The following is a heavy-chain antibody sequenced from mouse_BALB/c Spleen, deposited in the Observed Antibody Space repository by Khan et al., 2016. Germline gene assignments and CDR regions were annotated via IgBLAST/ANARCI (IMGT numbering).Heavy chain of an antibody. Sequence: QVQLQQSGAELAKPGASVKMSCKASGYTFTDYWMHWVKQSPGQGLEWIGYINPSTGYTEYNQKFKDKDTLTADKSSSTAYMQLSSLTSEDSAVYYFPRWSYYYVISSGCFAYWCQGTLFTVSA. D-gene: IGHD1-1*01. J-gene: IGHJ3*01. CDR1: GYTFTDYW. V-gene: IGHV1-7*01. CDR3: PRWSYYYVISSGCFAY. CDR2: INPSTGYT.